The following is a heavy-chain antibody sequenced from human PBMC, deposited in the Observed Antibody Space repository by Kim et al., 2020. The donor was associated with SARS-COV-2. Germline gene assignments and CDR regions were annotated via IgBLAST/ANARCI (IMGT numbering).Heavy chain of an antibody. CDR2: KQDGSEK. CDR3: TRDLEY. Sequence: KQDGSEKYYVDSLKGRFTTSRDNAKNSLYLQMNSLRAEDTAVYYCTRDLEYWGQGTLVTVSS. J-gene: IGHJ4*02. V-gene: IGHV3-7*01.